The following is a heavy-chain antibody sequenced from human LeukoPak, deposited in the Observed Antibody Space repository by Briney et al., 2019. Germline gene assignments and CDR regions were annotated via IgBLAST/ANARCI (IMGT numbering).Heavy chain of an antibody. D-gene: IGHD4/OR15-4a*01. Sequence: GGSLRLSCAASGFTFDDYGMSWVRQAPGKGLEWVSGINWNGGSTGYADSVKGRFTISRDNAKNSLYLQMNSLRAEDTALYYCARGQYQTIDYYYMDVWGKGTTVTVSS. V-gene: IGHV3-20*04. CDR2: INWNGGST. CDR1: GFTFDDYG. CDR3: ARGQYQTIDYYYMDV. J-gene: IGHJ6*03.